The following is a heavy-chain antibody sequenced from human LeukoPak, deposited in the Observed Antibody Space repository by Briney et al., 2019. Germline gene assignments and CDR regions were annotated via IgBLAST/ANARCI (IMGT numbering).Heavy chain of an antibody. CDR2: IYSGGST. D-gene: IGHD6-13*01. CDR3: ASQLVLHFDY. V-gene: IGHV3-66*04. CDR1: GFTVSSNY. Sequence: PGGSLRLSCAASGFTVSSNYMSWVRQAPGKGLEWVSVIYSGGSTYYADSVKGRFTISRDNSENTLYLQMNSLRAEDTAVYYCASQLVLHFDYWGQETLVTVSS. J-gene: IGHJ4*02.